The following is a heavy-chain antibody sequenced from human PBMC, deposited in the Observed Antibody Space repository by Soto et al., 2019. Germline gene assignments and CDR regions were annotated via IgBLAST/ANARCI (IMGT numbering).Heavy chain of an antibody. V-gene: IGHV2-5*01. CDR1: AFSLSTNGVG. J-gene: IGHJ4*02. D-gene: IGHD2-8*01. CDR3: VNTVMVHTITGGHYFDY. CDR2: IYWNGDK. Sequence: SGPTLVNPTQTLTLTCTFSAFSLSTNGVGVGWIRQPPGKPLEWLAVIYWNGDKRYSRSLKRRLSITKDTSKNKVVLTMTTMDPVDTATYSCVNTVMVHTITGGHYFDYWGPLILGTVSS.